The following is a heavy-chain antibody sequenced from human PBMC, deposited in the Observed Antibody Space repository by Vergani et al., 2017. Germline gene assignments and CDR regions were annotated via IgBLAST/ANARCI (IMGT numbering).Heavy chain of an antibody. D-gene: IGHD1-26*01. CDR1: GFTFSNYW. J-gene: IGHJ6*03. Sequence: VQLVESGGGLVQPGGSLRLSCTASGFTFSNYWMQWVRQAPGKGLMWVSRINSDGDSTSYADSVKGRFTISRDNAKNTLYLQMDSLRAEDTAVYYCARDWWELLDYFYYTDVWGKGTTVTVSS. V-gene: IGHV3-74*01. CDR2: INSDGDST. CDR3: ARDWWELLDYFYYTDV.